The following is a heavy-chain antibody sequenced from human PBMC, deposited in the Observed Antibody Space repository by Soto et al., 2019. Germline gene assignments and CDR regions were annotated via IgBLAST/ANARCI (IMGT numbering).Heavy chain of an antibody. Sequence: GGSLRLSCAASGSTFSSYGMHWVRQAPGKGLEWVAVIWYDGSNKYYAESVKGRFTISRDNSKNTLYLQMNSLRAEDTAVYYCARLNGDYSFDYWGQGXLVTV. J-gene: IGHJ4*03. CDR2: IWYDGSNK. D-gene: IGHD4-17*01. V-gene: IGHV3-33*01. CDR1: GSTFSSYG. CDR3: ARLNGDYSFDY.